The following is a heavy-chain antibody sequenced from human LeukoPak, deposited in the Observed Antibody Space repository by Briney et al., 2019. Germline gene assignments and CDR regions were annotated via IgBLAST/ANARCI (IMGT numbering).Heavy chain of an antibody. CDR1: GGTFSSYA. CDR3: ARATPELWFGDLLPSYLFDY. D-gene: IGHD3-10*01. Sequence: ASVKVSCKASGGTFSSYAISWVRQAPRQGLEWMGGIIPIFGTANYAQKFQGRVTITTDESTSTAYMELSSLRSEDTAVYYCARATPELWFGDLLPSYLFDYWAREPWSPSPQ. CDR2: IIPIFGTA. V-gene: IGHV1-69*05. J-gene: IGHJ4*02.